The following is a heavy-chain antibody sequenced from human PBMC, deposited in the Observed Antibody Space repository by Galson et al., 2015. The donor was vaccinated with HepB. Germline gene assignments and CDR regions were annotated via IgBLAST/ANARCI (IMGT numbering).Heavy chain of an antibody. CDR2: IFPDDSDT. Sequence: QSGAEVKKPGESLKISCKASGYSSTPYWIGWVRQMPGKGLEWMGPIFPDDSDTRYSPSFQGQVTIPADKSVTTAYLQWSSLKASDTATYYCARSPYRHGFDLWGQETMVIVSS. V-gene: IGHV5-51*01. CDR1: GYSSTPYW. D-gene: IGHD3-16*02. CDR3: ARSPYRHGFDL. J-gene: IGHJ3*01.